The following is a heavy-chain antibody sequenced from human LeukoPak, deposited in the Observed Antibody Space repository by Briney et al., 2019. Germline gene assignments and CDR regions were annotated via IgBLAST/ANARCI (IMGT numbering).Heavy chain of an antibody. CDR1: VFTYSRYE. CDR3: ARDVVRGSYYYGMDV. V-gene: IGHV3-48*02. CDR2: ISSSTSSI. D-gene: IGHD2-15*01. Sequence: GWALRLSCVASVFTYSRYEMNWLRPAPGRGLEWASFISSSTSSINYSDSVTGRFTISRDNAKNSLYLQMNSLRDEDTAVYYCARDVVRGSYYYGMDVSGQGTTVTVSS. J-gene: IGHJ6*02.